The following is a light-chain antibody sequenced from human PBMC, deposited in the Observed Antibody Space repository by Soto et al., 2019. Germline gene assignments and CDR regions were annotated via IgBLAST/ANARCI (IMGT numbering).Light chain of an antibody. CDR3: AVCDDSLAGRV. CDR2: GQN. J-gene: IGLJ2*01. CDR1: SSNIGSNA. Sequence: QSVLTRPPSASGTPGQRVTISCSGSSSNIGSNAVTWYQHLPGTAPKLLIYGQNQRPAGVPDRFSGSKSGTSASLAISGLQSEDEADYYCAVCDDSLAGRVFGGGTKLTVL. V-gene: IGLV1-44*01.